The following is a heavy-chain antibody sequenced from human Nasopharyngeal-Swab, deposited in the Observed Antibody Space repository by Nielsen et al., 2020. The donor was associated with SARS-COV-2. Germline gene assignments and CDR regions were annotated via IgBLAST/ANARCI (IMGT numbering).Heavy chain of an antibody. D-gene: IGHD3-16*01. CDR1: GYTFTNYY. Sequence: ASVKVSCKASGYTFTNYYIHWVRQAPGQGLEWMGWINTNTGGTNSAQKFQGRVTMTRDTSISTAFMNPSRLTSDDTAVYYCARTGGGGNYFYGMDVWGQGTTVTVSS. CDR2: INTNTGGT. J-gene: IGHJ6*02. V-gene: IGHV1-2*02. CDR3: ARTGGGGNYFYGMDV.